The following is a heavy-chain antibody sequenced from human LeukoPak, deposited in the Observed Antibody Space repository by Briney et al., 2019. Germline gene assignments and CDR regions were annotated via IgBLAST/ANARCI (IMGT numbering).Heavy chain of an antibody. CDR3: ARDSGYSYADDY. CDR2: ITYNSGTI. D-gene: IGHD5-18*01. V-gene: IGHV3-48*02. Sequence: GGSLRLSCVASGFAFSASYMHWVRQAPGKGVEWVSYITYNSGTIFYADSVKGRFTISRDNAKDSLYLQMSSLRDEDTAVYYCARDSGYSYADDYWGQGTLVTVSS. J-gene: IGHJ4*02. CDR1: GFAFSASY.